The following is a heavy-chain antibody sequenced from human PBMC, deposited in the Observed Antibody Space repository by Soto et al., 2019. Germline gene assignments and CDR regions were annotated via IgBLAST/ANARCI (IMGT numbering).Heavy chain of an antibody. CDR1: GGTFTNYT. Sequence: QVQLVQSGAEVKKPGSSVKVSCKSSGGTFTNYTITWVRQAPGQGLEWMGRIIPILDVANYAQKFQGRVTITADKSTSTAYMEMSSLRSENTAVYYCAALDFMTTVTRGVDYWGQGTLVTVSS. D-gene: IGHD4-17*01. CDR2: IIPILDVA. CDR3: AALDFMTTVTRGVDY. J-gene: IGHJ4*02. V-gene: IGHV1-69*02.